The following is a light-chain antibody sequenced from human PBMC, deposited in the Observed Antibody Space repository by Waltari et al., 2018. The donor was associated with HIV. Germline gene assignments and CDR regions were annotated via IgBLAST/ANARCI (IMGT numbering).Light chain of an antibody. CDR2: DVT. V-gene: IGLV2-11*01. CDR1: SSDVGGYNY. Sequence: QSALTQPRSVSGYPGQSVTISCTGTSSDVGGYNYVSWYQQHPGKAPKLMIWDVTKRPSGVPDRFSGSRSGNMASLTISGLQADDEADYYCCSYAGTFTWVFGGGTRLTVL. CDR3: CSYAGTFTWV. J-gene: IGLJ3*02.